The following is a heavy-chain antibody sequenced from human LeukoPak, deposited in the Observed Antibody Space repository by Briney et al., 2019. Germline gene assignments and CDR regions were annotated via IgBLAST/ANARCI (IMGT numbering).Heavy chain of an antibody. D-gene: IGHD2-2*01. CDR2: IDHSGST. J-gene: IGHJ4*02. CDR1: GGSFSGYY. CDR3: ARGGYCSSTSCRGFDY. V-gene: IGHV4-34*01. Sequence: PSETLSLTCAVYGGSFSGYYWSWIRQPPGKGREWIGEIDHSGSTNYNPSLKSRVTISVDTSKNQFYLKLSSVTAADTAVYYCARGGYCSSTSCRGFDYGGQGTLVTVSS.